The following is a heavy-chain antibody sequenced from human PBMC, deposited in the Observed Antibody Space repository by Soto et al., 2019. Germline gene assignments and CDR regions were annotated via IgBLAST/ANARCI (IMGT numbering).Heavy chain of an antibody. Sequence: QVQLVQSGAEVKKPGSSVKVSCKASGGTFSSYAISWVRQAPGQGLEWMGGIIPIFGTANYAQKFQGRVTITADKSTSTVYMELGSLKSEDTAVYYCAGGAGSSGGRYYFGYWGQGTLVTVSS. CDR2: IIPIFGTA. J-gene: IGHJ4*02. V-gene: IGHV1-69*06. D-gene: IGHD6-19*01. CDR3: AGGAGSSGGRYYFGY. CDR1: GGTFSSYA.